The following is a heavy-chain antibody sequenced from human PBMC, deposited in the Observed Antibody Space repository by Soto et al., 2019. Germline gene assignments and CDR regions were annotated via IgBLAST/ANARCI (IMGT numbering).Heavy chain of an antibody. D-gene: IGHD3-10*01. CDR2: IIPIFGTA. Sequence: SVKVSCKASGGTFSSYAISWVRQAPGQGLEWMGGIIPIFGTANYAQKFQGRVTITADESTSTAYMELSSLRSEDTAVYYCAREAKYYGSGTEGFDYWGQGTLVTVSS. CDR3: AREAKYYGSGTEGFDY. CDR1: GGTFSSYA. J-gene: IGHJ4*02. V-gene: IGHV1-69*13.